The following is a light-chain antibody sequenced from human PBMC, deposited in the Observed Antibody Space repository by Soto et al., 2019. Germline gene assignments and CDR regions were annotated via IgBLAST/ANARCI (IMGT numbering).Light chain of an antibody. V-gene: IGKV3-20*01. CDR1: KSVSNY. Sequence: EVVLTQSPGTLSLSPGERATLACRASKSVSNYVAWYQQKSGQPPRLLIYGASSRASGIPDRFSGSGSGTDFTLTISRVEPEDFAVYYCQQYGSAPFTFGPGTKVDIK. J-gene: IGKJ3*01. CDR2: GAS. CDR3: QQYGSAPFT.